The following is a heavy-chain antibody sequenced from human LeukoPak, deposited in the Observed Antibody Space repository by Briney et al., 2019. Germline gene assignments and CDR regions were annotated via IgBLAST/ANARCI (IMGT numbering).Heavy chain of an antibody. Sequence: ASVKVSCKASGYTFTGYYMHWVRQAPGQGLEWMGRINPNSGGTNYAQKFQGRVTMTRDTSISTAYMELSRLRSDDTAVYNCARGNRYSSSQFDYWGQGTLVTVSS. CDR3: ARGNRYSSSQFDY. CDR1: GYTFTGYY. V-gene: IGHV1-2*06. D-gene: IGHD6-13*01. CDR2: INPNSGGT. J-gene: IGHJ4*02.